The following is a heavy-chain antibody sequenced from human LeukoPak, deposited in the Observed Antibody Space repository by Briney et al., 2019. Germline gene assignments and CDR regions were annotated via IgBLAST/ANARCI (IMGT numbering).Heavy chain of an antibody. CDR2: INHLGSQT. CDR1: GFTFKDFY. CDR3: VRARFTTFVYY. Sequence: GGSLRLSCAASGFTFKDFYMSWVRQAPGKGLEWVSYINHLGSQTDYAGSVKGRFTISRDNAKNSLSLQMNNLSVDDTAVYYCVRARFTTFVYYWGQGTLVTVSS. J-gene: IGHJ4*02. V-gene: IGHV3-11*05. D-gene: IGHD1-1*01.